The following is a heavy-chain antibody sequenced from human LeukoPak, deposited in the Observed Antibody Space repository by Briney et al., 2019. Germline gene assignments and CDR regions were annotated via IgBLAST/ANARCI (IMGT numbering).Heavy chain of an antibody. CDR1: GFTFSSYS. J-gene: IGHJ4*02. CDR2: IWYDGSNK. CDR3: ARERERGQVVTPGGFDY. D-gene: IGHD4-23*01. Sequence: GGSLRLSCAASGFTFSSYSMNWVRQAPGKGLEWVAVIWYDGSNKYYADSVKGRFTISRDNSKNTLYLQMNSLRAEDTAVYYCARERERGQVVTPGGFDYWGQGTLVTVSS. V-gene: IGHV3-33*08.